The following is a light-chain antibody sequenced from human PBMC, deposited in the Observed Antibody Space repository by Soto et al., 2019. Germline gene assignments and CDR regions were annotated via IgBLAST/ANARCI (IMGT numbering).Light chain of an antibody. J-gene: IGLJ3*02. CDR2: EVR. Sequence: QSALTQPASVSGSPGQSITISCTGTSSDVGGYNYVSWYQQHPGKAPKLMIYEVRNRPSGISNRFSGSKSGNTASLTISGLQAEDEADYYCATWDDSLNSHVFGGGTKLTVL. CDR3: ATWDDSLNSHV. CDR1: SSDVGGYNY. V-gene: IGLV2-14*01.